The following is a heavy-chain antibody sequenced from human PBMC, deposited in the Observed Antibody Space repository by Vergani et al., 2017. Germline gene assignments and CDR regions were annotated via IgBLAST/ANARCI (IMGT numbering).Heavy chain of an antibody. J-gene: IGHJ5*02. Sequence: QVQLQESGPGLVKPSETLSLTCTVSGYSISSGYYWGWIRQPPGKGLEWIGSIYHSGSTYYNPSLKSRVTISVDTSKNQFSLKLSSVTAAATAVYYCARDRKSGPDTWGQGTLVIVSS. CDR3: ARDRKSGPDT. D-gene: IGHD1-14*01. V-gene: IGHV4-38-2*02. CDR1: GYSISSGYY. CDR2: IYHSGST.